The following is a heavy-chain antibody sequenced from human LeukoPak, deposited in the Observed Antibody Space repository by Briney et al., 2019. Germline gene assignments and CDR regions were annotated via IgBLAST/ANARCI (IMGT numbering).Heavy chain of an antibody. D-gene: IGHD3-3*02. CDR1: GFTFSTYA. Sequence: GGSLRLSCAASGFTFSTYAMSWVRQAPGKGLEWVSAISGSGVSTIYADSVKGRFTISRDNSKNSLYLQMNSLRAEDTAVYYCARLADDFDYWGQGTLVTVSS. J-gene: IGHJ4*02. V-gene: IGHV3-23*01. CDR3: ARLADDFDY. CDR2: ISGSGVST.